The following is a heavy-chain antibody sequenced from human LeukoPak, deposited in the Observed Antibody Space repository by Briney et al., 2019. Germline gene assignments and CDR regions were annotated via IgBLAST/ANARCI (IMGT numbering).Heavy chain of an antibody. D-gene: IGHD3-10*01. CDR3: ARVLDGSGSRSFDY. Sequence: GGSLRLSGAASGFTFSSYWMHWVLQAPGKGLVWVSRINSDGNSTNYADSVKGRFTISRDNAKNTLYLQMNSLRAEDTAVYFCARVLDGSGSRSFDYWGQGTLVTVSS. CDR2: INSDGNST. CDR1: GFTFSSYW. J-gene: IGHJ4*02. V-gene: IGHV3-74*01.